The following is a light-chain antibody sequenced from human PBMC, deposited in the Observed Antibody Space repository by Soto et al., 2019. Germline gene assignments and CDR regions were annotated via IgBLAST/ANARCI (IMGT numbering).Light chain of an antibody. CDR3: AAWDDSLSGFVV. CDR2: SNN. J-gene: IGLJ2*01. Sequence: HSVLTQPPSASGTPGQRVTISCSGSSSNIGSNYVYWYQQLPGTAPKLLIYSNNQRPSGVPDRFSGSKSGTSASLAISGLLSEDEADYYCAAWDDSLSGFVVFGGGTKLTVL. V-gene: IGLV1-47*02. CDR1: SSNIGSNY.